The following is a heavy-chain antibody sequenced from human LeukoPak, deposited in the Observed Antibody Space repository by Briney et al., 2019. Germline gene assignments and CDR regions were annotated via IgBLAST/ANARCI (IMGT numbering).Heavy chain of an antibody. CDR1: GYTFTSYG. J-gene: IGHJ6*02. CDR3: ARDGGGYDYDYYYGMDV. CDR2: ISAYNGNT. D-gene: IGHD2-21*01. V-gene: IGHV1-18*01. Sequence: EASVKVSCKASGYTFTSYGISWVRQAPGQGLEWMGWISAYNGNTNYAQKLQGRVTMTTDTSTSTAYMELRSLRSDDTAVYYCARDGGGYDYDYYYGMDVWGQGTTVTVSS.